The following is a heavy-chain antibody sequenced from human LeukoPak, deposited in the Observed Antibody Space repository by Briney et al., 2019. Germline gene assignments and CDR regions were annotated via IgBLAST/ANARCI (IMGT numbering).Heavy chain of an antibody. J-gene: IGHJ4*02. V-gene: IGHV3-23*01. CDR1: GFTFSSYA. CDR2: ISDSAGST. D-gene: IGHD1-26*01. CDR3: AKGVGATDY. Sequence: GGSLRLSCAASGFTFSSYAMSWVRQAPGKGLEWVSTISDSAGSTYYADSVKGRFTISRDNSKNTLYLQMDSLRAEDTAIYYCAKGVGATDYWGQGTLVTVPS.